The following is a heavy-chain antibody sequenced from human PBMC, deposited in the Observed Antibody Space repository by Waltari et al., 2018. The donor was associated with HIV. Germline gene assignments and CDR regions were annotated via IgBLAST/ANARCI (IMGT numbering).Heavy chain of an antibody. D-gene: IGHD6-13*01. V-gene: IGHV1-2*02. CDR2: INPNSGGT. CDR1: GYPFTGYY. J-gene: IGHJ4*02. Sequence: QVQLVQSGAEVKKPGASVKVSCKASGYPFTGYYMTWVLKAPGQGLEWMGWINPNSGGTNYAQKFQGRVTMTRDTSISTAYMELSRLRSDDTAVYYCARAPSYSSSLVGNYWGQGTLVTVSS. CDR3: ARAPSYSSSLVGNY.